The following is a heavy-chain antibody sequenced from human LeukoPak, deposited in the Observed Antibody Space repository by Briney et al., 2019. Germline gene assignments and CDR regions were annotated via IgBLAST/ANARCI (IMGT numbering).Heavy chain of an antibody. V-gene: IGHV1-3*01. CDR1: EYTFTGYY. CDR3: ARDTSWIQLWLDY. D-gene: IGHD5-18*01. J-gene: IGHJ4*02. CDR2: INAGNGNT. Sequence: ASVKVSCKASEYTFTGYYMHWVRQAPGQRLEWMGWINAGNGNTKYSQKFQGRVTITRDTSASTAYMELSSLRSEDTAVYYCARDTSWIQLWLDYWGQGTLVTVSS.